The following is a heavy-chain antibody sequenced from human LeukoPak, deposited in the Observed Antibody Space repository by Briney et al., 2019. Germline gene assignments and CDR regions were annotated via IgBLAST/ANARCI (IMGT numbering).Heavy chain of an antibody. V-gene: IGHV4-30-4*08. CDR1: GGSISSGGYY. CDR3: ARASTYYDILTGYPPGVRESWFDP. Sequence: SETLSLTCTVSGGSISSGGYYWSWIRQPPGKGLEWIGYIYYSGSTYYNPSLKSRVTISVDTSKNQFSLKLSSVTAADTAVYYCARASTYYDILTGYPPGVRESWFDPWGQGTLVTVSS. D-gene: IGHD3-9*01. J-gene: IGHJ5*02. CDR2: IYYSGST.